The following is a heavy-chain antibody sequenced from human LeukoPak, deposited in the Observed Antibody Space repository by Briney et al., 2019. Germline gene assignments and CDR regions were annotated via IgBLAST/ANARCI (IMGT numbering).Heavy chain of an antibody. D-gene: IGHD1-14*01. Sequence: SETLSLTCAVSGGSFSGYYWSWIRQPPGKGLEWIGEINHSGSTNYNPSLKSRVTISVNPSKNHFSLKVNSGTASDTAVYYCARGNQYFYYMDVWGKGTTVTVSS. CDR1: GGSFSGYY. CDR2: INHSGST. V-gene: IGHV4-34*01. J-gene: IGHJ6*03. CDR3: ARGNQYFYYMDV.